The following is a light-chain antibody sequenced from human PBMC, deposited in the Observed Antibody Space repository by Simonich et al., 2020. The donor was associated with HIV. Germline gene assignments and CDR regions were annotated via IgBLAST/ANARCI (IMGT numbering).Light chain of an antibody. J-gene: IGKJ1*01. CDR2: WAS. CDR3: QQYNDWTT. CDR1: QSVSYSSNNKNY. V-gene: IGKV4-1*01. Sequence: DIVMTQSPDSLAVSLGERATINCKSSQSVSYSSNNKNYLAWYQQKPGQPPKMLIYWASTREYGVPDRFSGSGSGTEFTLIISSMQSEDFAVYYCQQYNDWTTFGQGTKVEI.